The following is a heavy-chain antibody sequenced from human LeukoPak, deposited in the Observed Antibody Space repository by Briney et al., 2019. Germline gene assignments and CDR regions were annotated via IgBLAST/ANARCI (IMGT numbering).Heavy chain of an antibody. CDR3: ARQTGTTFVTIDY. CDR1: GYIFTSYW. V-gene: IGHV5-51*01. CDR2: IYPGDSDT. J-gene: IGHJ4*02. D-gene: IGHD1-7*01. Sequence: GASLQISCKGSGYIFTSYWIGWVRQLPGKGLEWMGIIYPGDSDTRYSPSFQGQVTISADKSISTAYLQWSSLKASDTAMYYCARQTGTTFVTIDYWGQGTLVTVSS.